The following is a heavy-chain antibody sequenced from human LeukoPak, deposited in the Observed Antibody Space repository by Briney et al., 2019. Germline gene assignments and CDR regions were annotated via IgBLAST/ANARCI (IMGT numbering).Heavy chain of an antibody. CDR3: ARRVPSQVVTDYFDY. CDR2: INPNSGGT. V-gene: IGHV1-2*02. D-gene: IGHD3-22*01. J-gene: IGHJ4*02. Sequence: ASVKVSCKASGYTFSGYYMHWVRQAPGLGLEWMGWINPNSGGTNYAQKFQDRVTMTRDTSITTVYMEVSRLRSDDTAVYYCARRVPSQVVTDYFDYWGQGALVTVSS. CDR1: GYTFSGYY.